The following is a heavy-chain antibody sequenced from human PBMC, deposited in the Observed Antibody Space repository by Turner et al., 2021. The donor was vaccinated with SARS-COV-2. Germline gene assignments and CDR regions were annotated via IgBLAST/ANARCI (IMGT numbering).Heavy chain of an antibody. CDR1: GGSISSGGYY. Sequence: QVQLQESGPGLVKPSQTLSLTCTVSGGSISSGGYYWSWIRQHPGKGLEWIWYSYYSGSTYYNPSLKSRVTISVETSKNQFSLKLSSVTAADTAVYYCARDYGGNSNYFDYWGQGTLVTVSS. V-gene: IGHV4-31*03. J-gene: IGHJ4*02. CDR2: SYYSGST. CDR3: ARDYGGNSNYFDY. D-gene: IGHD4-17*01.